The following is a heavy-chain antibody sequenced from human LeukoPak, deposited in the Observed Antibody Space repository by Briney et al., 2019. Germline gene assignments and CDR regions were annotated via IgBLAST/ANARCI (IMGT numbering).Heavy chain of an antibody. CDR2: MYSGGTT. V-gene: IGHV3-53*01. CDR1: GLTVSNNY. CDR3: ASPSSGQSFDI. J-gene: IGHJ3*02. Sequence: GGSLRLSCAASGLTVSNNYMHWVRQAPGKGLEWVSVMYSGGTTYYADSVKGRFSISRDKSKNTVYLQMSSLRAEDTAVYYCASPSSGQSFDIWGQGTMVTVSS. D-gene: IGHD6-19*01.